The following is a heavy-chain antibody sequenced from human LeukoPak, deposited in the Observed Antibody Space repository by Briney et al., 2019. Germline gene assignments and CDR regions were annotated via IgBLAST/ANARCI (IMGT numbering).Heavy chain of an antibody. J-gene: IGHJ4*02. D-gene: IGHD5-18*01. V-gene: IGHV1-46*01. Sequence: ASVKVSCKASGYTFTNYNIHWVRQAPGQGLEWMEIVNPSGGSTSYAQKFQGRVTMTRDTSTSTVYMELSSLRSEDTAVYYCARYIYGYLHYWGQGTLVTVSS. CDR3: ARYIYGYLHY. CDR2: VNPSGGST. CDR1: GYTFTNYN.